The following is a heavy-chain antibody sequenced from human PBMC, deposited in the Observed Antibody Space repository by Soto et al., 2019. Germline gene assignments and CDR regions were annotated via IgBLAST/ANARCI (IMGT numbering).Heavy chain of an antibody. J-gene: IGHJ4*02. V-gene: IGHV3-30-3*01. CDR3: KTGPSGFFYGMDQ. Sequence: GGSLILSCAASGFTFSSYAMHWVRQAPGKGLEWVAVISYDGSNKYYADSVKGRFTISRDNSKNTLYLQMNSLRAEDTAVYYCKTGPSGFFYGMDQWGQGNQVTVSS. CDR2: ISYDGSNK. D-gene: IGHD4-17*01. CDR1: GFTFSSYA.